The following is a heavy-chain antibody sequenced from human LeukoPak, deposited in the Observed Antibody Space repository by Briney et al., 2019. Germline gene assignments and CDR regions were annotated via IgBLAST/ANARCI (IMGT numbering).Heavy chain of an antibody. CDR2: IYYSGST. V-gene: IGHV4-59*08. J-gene: IGHJ5*02. CDR3: ASGVKYYDSSGYYNWFDP. D-gene: IGHD3-22*01. CDR1: GGSISSYY. Sequence: SETLSLTCTVSGGSISSYYWSWIRQPPGKGLEWIGYIYYSGSTNYNPSLKSRVTISVDTSKNQFSLKLSSVTAADTAVYYCASGVKYYDSSGYYNWFDPWGQGTLVTVSS.